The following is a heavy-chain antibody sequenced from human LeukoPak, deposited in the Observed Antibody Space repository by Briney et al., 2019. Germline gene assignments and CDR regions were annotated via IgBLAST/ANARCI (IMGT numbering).Heavy chain of an antibody. J-gene: IGHJ4*02. CDR2: ISAYNGNT. D-gene: IGHD3-10*01. CDR3: VRDAYGSGKGFFDY. V-gene: IGHV1-18*01. CDR1: GYTFTSYG. Sequence: GASVKVSCKASGYTFTSYGISWVRQAPGQGLEWMGWISAYNGNTNYAQKLQGRVTMTTDTSTSTAYMELRSLRSDDTAVYYCVRDAYGSGKGFFDYWGQGTLVTVSS.